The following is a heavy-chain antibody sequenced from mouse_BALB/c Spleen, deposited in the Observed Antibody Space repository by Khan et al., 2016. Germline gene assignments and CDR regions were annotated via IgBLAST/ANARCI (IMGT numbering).Heavy chain of an antibody. Sequence: QIQLVQSGAELARPGASVKLSCKASGYTFTSYWMQWVKQRPGQGLEWIGAIYPGDGDTRYTQKFKGKATLTADKSSSTVYMQLSSLASEDSAVYYSASYYGSSYDYFDYWGQGTTLTVSS. CDR1: GYTFTSYW. D-gene: IGHD1-1*01. CDR3: ASYYGSSYDYFDY. CDR2: IYPGDGDT. V-gene: IGHV1-87*01. J-gene: IGHJ2*01.